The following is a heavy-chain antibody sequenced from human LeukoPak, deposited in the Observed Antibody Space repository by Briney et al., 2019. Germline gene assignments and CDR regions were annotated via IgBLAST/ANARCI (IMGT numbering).Heavy chain of an antibody. J-gene: IGHJ6*04. V-gene: IGHV3-7*01. D-gene: IGHD3-10*01. CDR1: GFTFSGYW. CDR2: IKQDGSEK. CDR3: ARDRGFGQADV. Sequence: PGGPLRLSCAASGFTFSGYWMSWLRQAPGKGLEWVANIKQDGSEKYYVDSVKGRFTISRDNAKNSLYLQMNSLRAEDTAVYYCARDRGFGQADVWGKGTTATVSS.